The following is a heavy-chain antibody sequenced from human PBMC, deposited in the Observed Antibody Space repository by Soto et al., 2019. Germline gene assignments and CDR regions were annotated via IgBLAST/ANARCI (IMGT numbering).Heavy chain of an antibody. CDR2: IIPIFGTA. CDR3: ARDPGRDGYNFVY. CDR1: GVTFSSYA. Sequence: ASVKVSCKASGVTFSSYAISWVRQAPGQGLEWMGGIIPIFGTANYAQKFQGRVTITADESTSTAYMELSSLRSEDTAVYYCARDPGRDGYNFVYWGQGTLVTVSS. V-gene: IGHV1-69*13. D-gene: IGHD5-12*01. J-gene: IGHJ4*02.